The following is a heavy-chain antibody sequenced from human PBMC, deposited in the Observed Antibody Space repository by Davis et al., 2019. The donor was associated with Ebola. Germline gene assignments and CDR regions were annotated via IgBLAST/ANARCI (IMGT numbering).Heavy chain of an antibody. J-gene: IGHJ4*02. CDR1: GFTVSSNY. V-gene: IGHV3-66*01. CDR2: IYSGGST. D-gene: IGHD6-13*01. CDR3: AKYSSRSPRGY. Sequence: GESLKISCAASGFTVSSNYMSCVRQAPGKGLEWVSVIYSGGSTYYADSVKGRFTISRDNSKNTLYLQMNSLRAEDTAVYYCAKYSSRSPRGYWGQGTLVTVSS.